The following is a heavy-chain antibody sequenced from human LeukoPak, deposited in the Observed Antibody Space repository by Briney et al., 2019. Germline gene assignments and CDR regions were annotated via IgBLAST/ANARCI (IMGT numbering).Heavy chain of an antibody. CDR3: AKLATSDTGEAY. Sequence: GASVKVSCKASGYTFTGYYLHWVRQAPGQGLEWMGFINPSGGSTSYAQKFQGRVTMTRDTSTSTVYMGLSSLRSEDTAVYYCAKLATSDTGEAYWGQGTLVTVSS. CDR2: INPSGGST. J-gene: IGHJ4*02. CDR1: GYTFTGYY. D-gene: IGHD3-16*01. V-gene: IGHV1-46*01.